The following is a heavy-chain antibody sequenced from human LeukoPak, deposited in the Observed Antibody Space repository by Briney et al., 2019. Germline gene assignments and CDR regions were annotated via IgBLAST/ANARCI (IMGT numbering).Heavy chain of an antibody. CDR3: AKGPSLGASLYYYYYGMDV. V-gene: IGHV3-23*01. D-gene: IGHD1-26*01. Sequence: QSGGSLRLSCAASGFTFSSYAMSWVRQAPGKGLEWVSAISGSGGSTYYADSVKGRFTISRDNSKNTLYLQMNSLRAEDTAVYYCAKGPSLGASLYYYYYGMDVWGQGTTVTVSS. J-gene: IGHJ6*02. CDR1: GFTFSSYA. CDR2: ISGSGGST.